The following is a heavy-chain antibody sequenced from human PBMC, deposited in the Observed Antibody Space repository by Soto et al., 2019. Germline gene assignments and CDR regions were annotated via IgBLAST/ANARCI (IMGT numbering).Heavy chain of an antibody. CDR2: ISHDGNYK. Sequence: QVQLVQSGGGVVQPGRSLRLSCATSGFNHNHYVMHWVRQAPAKALEWGALISHDGNYKTYSESVRGRFAISRDTSKNEFYLQMDSLRPEDTALYFCARPITYTYAERGFDYWGQGSLVTVSS. J-gene: IGHJ4*01. CDR1: GFNHNHYV. V-gene: IGHV3-30*09. D-gene: IGHD2-2*01. CDR3: ARPITYTYAERGFDY.